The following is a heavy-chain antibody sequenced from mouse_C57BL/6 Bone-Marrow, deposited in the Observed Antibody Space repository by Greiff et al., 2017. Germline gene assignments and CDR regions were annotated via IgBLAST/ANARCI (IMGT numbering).Heavy chain of an antibody. V-gene: IGHV1-69*01. Sequence: VQLQQPGAELVMPGASVKLSCKASGYNFTSYWMHWVKQRPGQGLEWIGEIDPSDSYTNYNQKFKGKSTLTVAKSCSTACMQLSRLSSEESAVYYCARDDGNYDYFDDWGEGATRTVSS. J-gene: IGHJ2*01. CDR2: IDPSDSYT. D-gene: IGHD2-3*01. CDR3: ARDDGNYDYFDD. CDR1: GYNFTSYW.